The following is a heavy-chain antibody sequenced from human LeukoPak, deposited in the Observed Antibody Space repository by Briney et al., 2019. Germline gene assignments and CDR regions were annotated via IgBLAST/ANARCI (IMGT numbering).Heavy chain of an antibody. CDR2: VDHTGST. CDR3: ARGRVSSSTWYSTYYYYFYMYV. D-gene: IGHD1-1*01. V-gene: IGHV4-59*01. Sequence: PSETLFLSCTVPGGSISSYYWSWIRQPPGKVLEWIGYVDHTGSTNLNPSLNGRVSLSKDTTQNLLSLRLTAVTPADTAVYFCARGRVSSSTWYSTYYYYFYMYVWGKGTTVTVSS. J-gene: IGHJ6*03. CDR1: GGSISSYY.